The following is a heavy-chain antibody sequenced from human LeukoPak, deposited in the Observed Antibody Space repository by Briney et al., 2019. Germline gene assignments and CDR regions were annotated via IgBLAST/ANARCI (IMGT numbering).Heavy chain of an antibody. CDR1: GGTFSSYA. D-gene: IGHD1-20*01. CDR2: IIPILGIA. V-gene: IGHV1-69*04. J-gene: IGHJ3*02. Sequence: GASVKVSCKASGGTFSSYAISWVRQAPGQGLEWMGRIIPILGIANYAQKFQGRVTITADKSTSTAYMELSSLRSEDTAVYYCARSRPPAYNWNDVVVDDAFDIWGQGTMVTVSS. CDR3: ARSRPPAYNWNDVVVDDAFDI.